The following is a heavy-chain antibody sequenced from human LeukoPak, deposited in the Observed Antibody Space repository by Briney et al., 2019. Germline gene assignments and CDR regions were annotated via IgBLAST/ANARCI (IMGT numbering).Heavy chain of an antibody. CDR3: AVNWNYGS. CDR1: GYTFTRYY. D-gene: IGHD1-7*01. J-gene: IGHJ4*02. Sequence: ASVKVSCKASGYTFTRYYMHWVRQAPGQGLEWMGIINPSGGSTSYAQKFQVRVTMTEDTSTDTAYMELSSLRSEDTAVYYCAVNWNYGSWGQGTLVTVSS. CDR2: INPSGGST. V-gene: IGHV1-46*01.